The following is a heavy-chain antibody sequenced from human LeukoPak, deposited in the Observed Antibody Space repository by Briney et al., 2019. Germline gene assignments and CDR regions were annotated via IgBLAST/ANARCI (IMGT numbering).Heavy chain of an antibody. V-gene: IGHV4-34*01. CDR3: TRMTTGHDY. Sequence: SETLSPTCAVSGVSFNDYYWSWVRQTPGKGLEWIGEINHSGYTNDSPSLKSRVTLSIDTSRKQFSLNLRSVTVADTGIYYCTRMTTGHDYWGQGTLVTASS. CDR1: GVSFNDYY. CDR2: INHSGYT. D-gene: IGHD4-17*01. J-gene: IGHJ4*02.